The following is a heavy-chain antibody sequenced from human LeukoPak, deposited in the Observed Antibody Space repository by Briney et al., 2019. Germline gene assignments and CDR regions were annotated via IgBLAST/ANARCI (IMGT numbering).Heavy chain of an antibody. Sequence: SETLSLTCTVSGGSIRSTNNYWGWIRQPPGKGLEWIGGIHYSGSIYYYPSLKSRVTISVDTSKNQFSLKLSSVTAADTAVYYCARDVRDSSGYYLRAFGYWGQGTLVTVPS. V-gene: IGHV4-39*07. D-gene: IGHD3-22*01. CDR2: IHYSGSI. CDR1: GGSIRSTNNY. J-gene: IGHJ4*02. CDR3: ARDVRDSSGYYLRAFGY.